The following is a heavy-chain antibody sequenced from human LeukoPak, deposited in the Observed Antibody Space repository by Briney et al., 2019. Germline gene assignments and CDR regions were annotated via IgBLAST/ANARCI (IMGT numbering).Heavy chain of an antibody. J-gene: IGHJ4*02. V-gene: IGHV3-23*01. CDR1: GFTFRRYG. Sequence: GGSLRLSCAASGFTFRRYGMSWVRQAPGKGLEWVSAISGSGGNTFYADSVKGRFTISRDNSKNTLYLQMNSLRAEDTAVYYCARDSGFSGTQRGEYWGQGTLVTVSS. CDR3: ARDSGFSGTQRGEY. D-gene: IGHD3/OR15-3a*01. CDR2: ISGSGGNT.